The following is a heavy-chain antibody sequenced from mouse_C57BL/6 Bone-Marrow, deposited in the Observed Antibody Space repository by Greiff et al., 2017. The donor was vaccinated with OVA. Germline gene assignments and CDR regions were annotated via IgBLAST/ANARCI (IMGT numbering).Heavy chain of an antibody. CDR2: INPSTGGT. Sequence: VQLQQSGPELVKPGASVKISCKASGYSFTGYYMNWVKQSPEKSLEWIGEINPSTGGTTYNQKFKAKATLTVDKSSSTAYMQLKSLTSEDSAVYYCARNRWLLNYWGQGTTLTVSS. D-gene: IGHD2-3*01. V-gene: IGHV1-42*01. CDR1: GYSFTGYY. CDR3: ARNRWLLNY. J-gene: IGHJ2*01.